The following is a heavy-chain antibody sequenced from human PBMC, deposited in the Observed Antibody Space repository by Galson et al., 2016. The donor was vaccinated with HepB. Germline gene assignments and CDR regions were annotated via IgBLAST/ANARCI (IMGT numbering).Heavy chain of an antibody. V-gene: IGHV3-21*01. Sequence: SLRLSCAASGVTFSNFGMNWVRQAPGKGLEWVSSISSSSNYIYYADSVKGRFTISRDNAKNSLYLQMNSLRAEDTAVYYCARDAPRLGWGYPLDYWGQGTLVTVSS. CDR2: ISSSSNYI. CDR1: GVTFSNFG. J-gene: IGHJ4*02. CDR3: ARDAPRLGWGYPLDY. D-gene: IGHD5-12*01.